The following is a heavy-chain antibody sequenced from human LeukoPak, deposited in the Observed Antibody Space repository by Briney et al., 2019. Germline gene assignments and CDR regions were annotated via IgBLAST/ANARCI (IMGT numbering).Heavy chain of an antibody. V-gene: IGHV3-23*01. D-gene: IGHD6-13*01. J-gene: IGHJ5*02. CDR1: GFTFSSYA. Sequence: GGSLRLSCAASGFTFSSYAMSWVRQAPGKGLEWVPAISGSGGSTYYADSVKGRFTISRDNSKNTVYLQMNSLRVEDTAVYYCASTEGYSSTWYRIPWGQGTLVTVSS. CDR3: ASTEGYSSTWYRIP. CDR2: ISGSGGST.